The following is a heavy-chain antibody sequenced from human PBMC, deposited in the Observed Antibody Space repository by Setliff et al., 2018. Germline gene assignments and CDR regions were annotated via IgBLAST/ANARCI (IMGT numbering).Heavy chain of an antibody. V-gene: IGHV1-3*01. D-gene: IGHD2-8*02. Sequence: GASVKVSCKASGYSFSSNAFHWVRQAPGQTLEWMGWIHAGSSNTLYSQRFQDRITISRDTSATTVHMELSSLRSYDTAVYYWARMSTSGPHYDYWDQGTLVTVSS. CDR2: IHAGSSNT. CDR3: ARMSTSGPHYDY. J-gene: IGHJ4*02. CDR1: GYSFSSNA.